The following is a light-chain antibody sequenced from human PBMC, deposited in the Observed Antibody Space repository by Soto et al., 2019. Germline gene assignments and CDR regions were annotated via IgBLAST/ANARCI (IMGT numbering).Light chain of an antibody. CDR1: RSNVGRNS. Sequence: QSVVTQPPSASQTPGQRVTISCSGSRSNVGRNSVSWYQHVPGTAPKLLIYRHDQRPSGVPDRISASRSGTAASLAISGLRSEDEAFYYCAAWDDRLNAWVFGGGTKLTVL. CDR2: RHD. V-gene: IGLV1-44*01. J-gene: IGLJ3*02. CDR3: AAWDDRLNAWV.